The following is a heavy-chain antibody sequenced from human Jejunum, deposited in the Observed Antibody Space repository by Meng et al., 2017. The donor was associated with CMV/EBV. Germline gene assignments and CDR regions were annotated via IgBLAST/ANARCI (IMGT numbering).Heavy chain of an antibody. CDR2: INSDGSST. V-gene: IGHV3-74*01. J-gene: IGHJ4*02. Sequence: GVTFSSYWMHWVRQAPGKGLVWVSRINSDGSSTSYADSVKGRFTISRDNAKNTLYLQMNSLRAEDTAVYYCARTYSSGWLGTFWDYWGQGILVTVSS. CDR3: ARTYSSGWLGTFWDY. CDR1: GVTFSSYW. D-gene: IGHD6-19*01.